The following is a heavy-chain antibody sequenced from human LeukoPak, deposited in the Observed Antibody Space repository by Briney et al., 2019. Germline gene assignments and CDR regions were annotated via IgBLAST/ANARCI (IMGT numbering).Heavy chain of an antibody. CDR3: AKDRVLAAGPFDY. Sequence: QPGRSLRLSCAASGFTFSSYGMHWVRQAPGKGLEWVAVIWYDGSNKYYADSVKGRFTISRDNSKNTLYLQMNSLRAEDTAVYYCAKDRVLAAGPFDYWGQGTLVTVSS. CDR2: IWYDGSNK. D-gene: IGHD6-13*01. J-gene: IGHJ4*02. CDR1: GFTFSSYG. V-gene: IGHV3-33*06.